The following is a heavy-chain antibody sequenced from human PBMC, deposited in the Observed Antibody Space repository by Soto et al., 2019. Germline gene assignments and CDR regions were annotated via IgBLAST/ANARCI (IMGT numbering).Heavy chain of an antibody. CDR2: IIPIFGTA. J-gene: IGHJ6*02. CDR1: GCTFSSYA. V-gene: IGHV1-69*13. CDR3: ARDSLEGQLPPDYYYYYGMDV. D-gene: IGHD6-6*01. Sequence: SVKVSCKASGCTFSSYAISWVRQAPGQGLEWMGGIIPIFGTANYAQKFQGRVTITADESTSTAYMELSSLRSEDTAVYYCARDSLEGQLPPDYYYYYGMDVWGQGTTVTVSS.